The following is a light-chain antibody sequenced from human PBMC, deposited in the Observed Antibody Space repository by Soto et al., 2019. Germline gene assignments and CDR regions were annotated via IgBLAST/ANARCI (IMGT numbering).Light chain of an antibody. CDR3: QHYNSWPT. Sequence: EIVMTQSPATLSVSPGEGATLSCRASQCVSSNLAWYQQKPGQAPRLLIYGASTRASGIPARFSGSGSGTEFTLTISSLQSEDSALYYCQHYNSWPTFGPGTKVDVK. V-gene: IGKV3-15*01. J-gene: IGKJ3*01. CDR2: GAS. CDR1: QCVSSN.